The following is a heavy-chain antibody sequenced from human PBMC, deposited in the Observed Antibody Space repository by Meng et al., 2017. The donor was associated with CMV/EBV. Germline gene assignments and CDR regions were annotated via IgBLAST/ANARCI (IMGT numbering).Heavy chain of an antibody. CDR2: IYYSGST. J-gene: IGHJ4*02. CDR1: GGFISSSSYY. V-gene: IGHV4-39*01. D-gene: IGHD2-2*02. CDR3: ARQKIYCSSTSCYKGGLDY. Sequence: GSLRLSCTVSGGFISSSSYYWGWIRQPPGKGLEWIGSIYYSGSTYYNPSLKSRVTISVDTSKNQFSLKLSSVTAAHTAVYYCARQKIYCSSTSCYKGGLDYWGQGTLVTVSS.